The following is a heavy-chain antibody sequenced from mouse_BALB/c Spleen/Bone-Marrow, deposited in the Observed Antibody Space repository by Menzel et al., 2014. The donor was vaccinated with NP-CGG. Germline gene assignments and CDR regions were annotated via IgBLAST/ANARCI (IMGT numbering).Heavy chain of an antibody. Sequence: VKLVESGAELMKPGASVEISCKATGYTFSTYWIEWVKQRPGHGLEWIGEILPGSGTTNYNEKFKGKATFTADTSSNTAYIQLSSLTSEDSAVYYCARLITTGGFAYWGQGTLVTVSA. CDR2: ILPGSGTT. V-gene: IGHV1-9*01. D-gene: IGHD2-4*01. J-gene: IGHJ3*01. CDR3: ARLITTGGFAY. CDR1: GYTFSTYW.